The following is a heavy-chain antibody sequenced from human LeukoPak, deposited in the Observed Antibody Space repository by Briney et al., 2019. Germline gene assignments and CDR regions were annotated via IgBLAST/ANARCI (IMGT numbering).Heavy chain of an antibody. D-gene: IGHD2-21*01. Sequence: GGSLRLSCAASGFTFSSYAMSWVRQAPGKGLEWVSAISGSGGSTYYADSVKGRFTISRDNSKNTLYLQMNSLRAEDTAVYYCRIVVVIAPFDYWGQGTLVSVSP. J-gene: IGHJ4*02. CDR1: GFTFSSYA. CDR3: RIVVVIAPFDY. V-gene: IGHV3-23*01. CDR2: ISGSGGST.